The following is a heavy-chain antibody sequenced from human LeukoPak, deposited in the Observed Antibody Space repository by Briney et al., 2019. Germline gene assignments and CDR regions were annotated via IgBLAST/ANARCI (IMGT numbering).Heavy chain of an antibody. J-gene: IGHJ6*03. D-gene: IGHD5-12*01. CDR3: ARAGVATTYYYYYMDV. CDR2: IHYSGNT. Sequence: PSETLSLTCTVSGGSISSYYWSWIRQPPGKGLEWIGYIHYSGNTNYNPSLKSRVTISLVTSKNQFSLKLSSVTAADTAVYYCARAGVATTYYYYYMDVWGKGTTVTVSS. V-gene: IGHV4-59*01. CDR1: GGSISSYY.